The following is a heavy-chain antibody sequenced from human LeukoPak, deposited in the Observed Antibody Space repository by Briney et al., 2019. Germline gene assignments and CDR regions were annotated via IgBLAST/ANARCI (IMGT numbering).Heavy chain of an antibody. CDR3: AREEILLWFGELRDAFDI. CDR2: INHSGST. J-gene: IGHJ3*02. Sequence: SETLSLTCAVYGGSFSGYYWSWIRQPPGKGLEWIGEINHSGSTNYNPSLKSRVPISVDTSKNQFSLKLSSVTAADTAVYYCAREEILLWFGELRDAFDIWGQGTMVTVSS. D-gene: IGHD3-10*01. CDR1: GGSFSGYY. V-gene: IGHV4-34*01.